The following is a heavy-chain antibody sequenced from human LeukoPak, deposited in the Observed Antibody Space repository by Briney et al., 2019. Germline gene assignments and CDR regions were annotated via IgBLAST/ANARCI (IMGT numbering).Heavy chain of an antibody. Sequence: GGSLRLSCSASGFTFSSYAMHWVRQAPGKGLEYVSTINSHGGSTYYADSVKDRFTISRDNSKNTLYLQMSSLRSDDTAVYYCVKATLGYCSGGTCSADYWGQRTLVTVSS. CDR3: VKATLGYCSGGTCSADY. CDR2: INSHGGST. V-gene: IGHV3-64D*06. J-gene: IGHJ4*02. D-gene: IGHD2-15*01. CDR1: GFTFSSYA.